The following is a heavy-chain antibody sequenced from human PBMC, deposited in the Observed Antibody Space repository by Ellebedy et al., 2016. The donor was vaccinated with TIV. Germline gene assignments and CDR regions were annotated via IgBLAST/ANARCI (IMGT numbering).Heavy chain of an antibody. CDR3: ARSAYCNNTNCYDWFDP. CDR2: ISSDGGST. Sequence: GGSLRLXXAASGFTFNRYLMHWVRQAPGKGLEHVSAISSDGGSTYYANSVKGRFTISRDNSKNTLYLQVGSLRAEDMAVYFWARSAYCNNTNCYDWFDPWGQGTLVTVSS. J-gene: IGHJ5*02. D-gene: IGHD2-2*01. V-gene: IGHV3-64*01. CDR1: GFTFNRYL.